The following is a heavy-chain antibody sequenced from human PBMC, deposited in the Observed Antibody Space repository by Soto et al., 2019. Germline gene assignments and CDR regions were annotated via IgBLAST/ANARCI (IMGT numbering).Heavy chain of an antibody. V-gene: IGHV4-59*08. J-gene: IGHJ4*02. CDR2: IYYAGST. CDR1: GGSMISYY. D-gene: IGHD6-13*01. Sequence: PSETLSLTCTVSGGSMISYYWSWIRQPPGRGLEWIGFIYYAGSTKYNPSLNSRVTISVDTSKNQFSLKLSSVTAADTAVYYCAGSIISSSWYFDYWGQGTLVTVSS. CDR3: AGSIISSSWYFDY.